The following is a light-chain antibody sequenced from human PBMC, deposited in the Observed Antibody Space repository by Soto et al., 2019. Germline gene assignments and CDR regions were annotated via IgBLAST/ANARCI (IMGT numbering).Light chain of an antibody. CDR2: DVS. J-gene: IGLJ1*01. Sequence: QSVLTQPASVSGSPGQSITISCTGTSSDVGGYNYVSWYQQHPGKAPKLMIYDVSNRPSGVSNRFSGSKSGNTASLTISGLQAYYVADYYCSSYTSSSLHVF. CDR1: SSDVGGYNY. CDR3: SSYTSSSLHV. V-gene: IGLV2-14*03.